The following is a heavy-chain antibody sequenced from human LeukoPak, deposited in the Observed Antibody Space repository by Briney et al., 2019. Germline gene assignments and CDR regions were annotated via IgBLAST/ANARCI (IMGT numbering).Heavy chain of an antibody. D-gene: IGHD2-15*01. Sequence: SQTLSLTCTVSGGSISSGSYYWSWIRQPAGKGLEWIGRIYTSGSTNYNPSLKSRVTISVDTSKNQFSLKLSSVTAADTAVYYCARDGDIVVNWGQGTLVTVSP. CDR3: ARDGDIVVN. CDR1: GGSISSGSYY. J-gene: IGHJ4*02. CDR2: IYTSGST. V-gene: IGHV4-61*02.